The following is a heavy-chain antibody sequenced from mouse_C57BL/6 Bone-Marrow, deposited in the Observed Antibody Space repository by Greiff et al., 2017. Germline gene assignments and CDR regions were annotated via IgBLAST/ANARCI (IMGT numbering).Heavy chain of an antibody. V-gene: IGHV1-5*01. CDR3: TIDTIVAYYYASDY. CDR1: GYTFTSYW. Sequence: EVQLQESGTVLARPGASVKMSCKTSGYTFTSYWMHWVKQRPGPGLEWIGAIYPGNSDTSYNQKFKGKAKLTAVTYASTAYMALSSLTKEDSAVYYCTIDTIVAYYYASDYWGQGTSVTVAS. CDR2: IYPGNSDT. J-gene: IGHJ4*01. D-gene: IGHD1-1*01.